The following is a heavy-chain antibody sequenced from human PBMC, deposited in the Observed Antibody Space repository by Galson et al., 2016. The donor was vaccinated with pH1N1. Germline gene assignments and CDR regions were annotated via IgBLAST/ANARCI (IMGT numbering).Heavy chain of an antibody. CDR2: IIPIFGTS. J-gene: IGHJ6*03. D-gene: IGHD4-17*01. CDR3: ARGGYGDYTDYMDV. Sequence: SVKVSCKAPGGTFSSYAISWVRQAPGQGLEWMGRIIPIFGTSNYAQKFKGRVTITADESTSTAYMELSSLRSEDTAVYYCARGGYGDYTDYMDVWGKGTTVTVSS. CDR1: GGTFSSYA. V-gene: IGHV1-69*13.